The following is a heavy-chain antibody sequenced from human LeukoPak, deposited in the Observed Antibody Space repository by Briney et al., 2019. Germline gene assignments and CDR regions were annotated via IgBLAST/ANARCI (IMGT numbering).Heavy chain of an antibody. CDR1: GYTFTGYY. D-gene: IGHD1-1*01. CDR3: GSDKRSVSPTRYAFDI. V-gene: IGHV1-2*04. Sequence: ASVKVSCKASGYTFTGYYMHWVRQAPGQGLEWMGWINHNSGGTNYAHKFQGWFTMTRDTSNSTAYMELSRLRSDDTAVYYCGSDKRSVSPTRYAFDIWGQGTMVTVSP. CDR2: INHNSGGT. J-gene: IGHJ3*02.